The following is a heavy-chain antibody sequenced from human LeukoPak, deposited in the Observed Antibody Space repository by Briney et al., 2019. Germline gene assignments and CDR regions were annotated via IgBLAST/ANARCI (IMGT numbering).Heavy chain of an antibody. J-gene: IGHJ4*02. CDR3: ATGLRMEYPGCYFDY. CDR1: GGPFSGHY. V-gene: IGHV4-34*01. CDR2: INHSGST. D-gene: IGHD5/OR15-5a*01. Sequence: SATLSLTCAVYGGPFSGHYWSWLRQPPAKGPEWIGEINHSGSTNSNPSLKSRVTISVDTSKNQFSLKLSSVTAADTAVYYCATGLRMEYPGCYFDYWGQGTLVTVSS.